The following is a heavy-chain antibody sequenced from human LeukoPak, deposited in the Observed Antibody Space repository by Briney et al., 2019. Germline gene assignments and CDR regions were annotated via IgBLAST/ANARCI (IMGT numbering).Heavy chain of an antibody. CDR3: ARDNYAGANWFDP. CDR1: GGTFSSYA. V-gene: IGHV1-69*05. CDR2: IIPIFGTA. J-gene: IGHJ5*02. D-gene: IGHD1-7*01. Sequence: SVKVSCKASGGTFSSYAISWVRQAPGQGLEWMGGIIPIFGTADYAQKFQGRVTITTDESTSTAYMELSSLRSEDTAVYYCARDNYAGANWFDPWGQGTLVTVSS.